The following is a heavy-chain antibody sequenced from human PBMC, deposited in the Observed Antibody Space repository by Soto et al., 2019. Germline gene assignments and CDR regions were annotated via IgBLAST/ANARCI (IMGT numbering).Heavy chain of an antibody. CDR2: IDWDDDK. V-gene: IGHV2-70*04. Sequence: SGPTLVNPTQTLTLTCTCSGFSPSTSGLRVGWLRQPPGTAPQRLARIDWDDDKFYSTSLKTRLTISKDTSKNQVVLTMTNMDPVDTATYYGARGSGWLYDFDYWGQGTLVTVS. J-gene: IGHJ4*02. D-gene: IGHD6-19*01. CDR1: GFSPSTSGLR. CDR3: ARGSGWLYDFDY.